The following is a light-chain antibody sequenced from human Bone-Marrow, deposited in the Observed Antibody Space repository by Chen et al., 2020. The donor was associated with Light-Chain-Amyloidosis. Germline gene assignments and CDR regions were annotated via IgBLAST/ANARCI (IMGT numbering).Light chain of an antibody. Sequence: QSALTQPASVSGSPGQSITISCTGTSSDVGGDNHVSWYQQHPDKAPKLSIYEVTNRPSWVPDRFSGSKSDNTASLTISWLQTEDEADYFCSSYTITNTLVFGSGTRVTVL. CDR2: EVT. CDR1: SSDVGGDNH. CDR3: SSYTITNTLV. J-gene: IGLJ1*01. V-gene: IGLV2-14*01.